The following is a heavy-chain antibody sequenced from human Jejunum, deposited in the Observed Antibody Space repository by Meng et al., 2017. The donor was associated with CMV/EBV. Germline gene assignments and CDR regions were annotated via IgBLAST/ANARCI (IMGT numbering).Heavy chain of an antibody. D-gene: IGHD4-17*01. CDR3: AHRHRLRDFDY. V-gene: IGHV2-5*02. CDR1: GFSLSTSGVG. Sequence: QITAKEHDPPPVKPTQTLTLTCTFSGFSLSTSGVGVGWIRQPPGKALEWLALIYWDDDKRYSPSLKNRLTITKDTSKNQVVLTLTNIDPVDTATYYCAHRHRLRDFDYWGQGTLVTVSS. J-gene: IGHJ4*02. CDR2: IYWDDDK.